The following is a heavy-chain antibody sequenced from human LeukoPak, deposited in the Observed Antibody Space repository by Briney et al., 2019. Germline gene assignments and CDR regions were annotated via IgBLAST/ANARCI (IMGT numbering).Heavy chain of an antibody. J-gene: IGHJ3*02. Sequence: SVKVSCKASGGTFSSSAISWVRQAPGQGLEWMGGIIPIFGTANYAQKFQGRVTITSDESTSTAYMELSSLRSEDTAVYYCARGRDGYNQGDAFDIWGQGTMVTVSS. D-gene: IGHD5-24*01. CDR3: ARGRDGYNQGDAFDI. CDR2: IIPIFGTA. V-gene: IGHV1-69*13. CDR1: GGTFSSSA.